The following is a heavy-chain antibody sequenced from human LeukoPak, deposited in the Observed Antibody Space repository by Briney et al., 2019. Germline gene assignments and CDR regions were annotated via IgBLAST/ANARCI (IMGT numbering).Heavy chain of an antibody. CDR2: ISVYNGNT. CDR3: AKVFSSGWHPYYFDS. J-gene: IGHJ4*02. Sequence: ASVKVSCKASGYTFTSYGISWVRQAPGQVLEWMGWISVYNGNTNYAQKFLGRVTMTADTSTNTAYLDLRSLKSDDTAIYYCAKVFSSGWHPYYFDSWGQGTLVTVSS. D-gene: IGHD6-25*01. V-gene: IGHV1-18*01. CDR1: GYTFTSYG.